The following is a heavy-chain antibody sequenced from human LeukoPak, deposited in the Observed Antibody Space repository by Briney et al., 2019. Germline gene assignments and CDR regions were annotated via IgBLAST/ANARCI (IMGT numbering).Heavy chain of an antibody. D-gene: IGHD2-2*01. J-gene: IGHJ4*02. CDR2: IYPGDSDT. CDR1: GYSFTNYW. Sequence: GESLKISCKGSGYSFTNYWIGWVRQMPGRGLEWMGIIYPGDSDTRYSPSFQGQVTVSADKSISTAYLQWSSLKASDTAIYYCARGDSSTVFDYWGQGTLVTVSS. V-gene: IGHV5-51*01. CDR3: ARGDSSTVFDY.